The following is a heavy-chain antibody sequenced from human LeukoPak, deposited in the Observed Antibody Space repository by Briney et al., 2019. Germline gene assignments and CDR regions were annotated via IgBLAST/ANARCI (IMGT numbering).Heavy chain of an antibody. CDR3: ASGRTSSSLDY. J-gene: IGHJ4*02. Sequence: SETLSLTCTVSGGSISDYYWSWIRQPAGKGLEWIGRIYASGSTNYNPSLKSRVTMSVDTSKNQFSLTLNSVTAADTAVYYCASGRTSSSLDYWGQGTLVTVSS. D-gene: IGHD6-6*01. CDR1: GGSISDYY. CDR2: IYASGST. V-gene: IGHV4-4*07.